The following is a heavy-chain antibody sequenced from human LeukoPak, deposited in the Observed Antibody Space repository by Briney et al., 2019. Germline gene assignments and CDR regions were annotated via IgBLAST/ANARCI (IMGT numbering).Heavy chain of an antibody. Sequence: SVKVSCKASGGTFISYAISWVRQAPGQGLEWMGGIIPIFGTANYAQKFQGRVTITADKSTSTAYMELSSLRSEDTAVYYCARIRGYSYGYNYYYYYMDVWGKGTTVTVSS. D-gene: IGHD5-18*01. V-gene: IGHV1-69*06. CDR3: ARIRGYSYGYNYYYYYMDV. J-gene: IGHJ6*03. CDR1: GGTFISYA. CDR2: IIPIFGTA.